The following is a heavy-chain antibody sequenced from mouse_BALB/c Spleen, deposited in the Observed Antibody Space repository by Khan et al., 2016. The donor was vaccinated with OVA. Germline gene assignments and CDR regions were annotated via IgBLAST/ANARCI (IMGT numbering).Heavy chain of an antibody. CDR2: ISPSTGYT. CDR3: ARRGLRWDFDY. J-gene: IGHJ2*01. V-gene: IGHV1-7*01. Sequence: VQLVESGAELAKPGASVKMSCKASGYTFINYWILWVKQRPGQGLEWIGYISPSTGYTEYNQNFKDKATLSADKSSSTAYMQLSVLTSEDSAVYYCARRGLRWDFDYGGQGTTLTVSS. CDR1: GYTFINYW. D-gene: IGHD1-1*01.